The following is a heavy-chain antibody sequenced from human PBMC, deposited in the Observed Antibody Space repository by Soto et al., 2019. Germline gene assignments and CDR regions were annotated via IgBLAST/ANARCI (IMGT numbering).Heavy chain of an antibody. CDR3: ARRRRINAGMDV. CDR2: MNPNSGNT. Sequence: ASVKGSCKASGYPFTIYDINWVRQATGQGLEWMGWMNPNSGNTGYAQKFQGRVTMTRNTSISTAYMELSSLKPSDTAIYYCARRRRINAGMDVWGQGTTVTV. CDR1: GYPFTIYD. V-gene: IGHV1-8*01. J-gene: IGHJ6*02. D-gene: IGHD2-21*01.